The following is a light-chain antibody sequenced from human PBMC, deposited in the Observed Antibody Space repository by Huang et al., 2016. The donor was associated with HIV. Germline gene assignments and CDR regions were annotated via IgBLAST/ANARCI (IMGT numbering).Light chain of an antibody. CDR1: QSIGTY. Sequence: EIVLTQSPVTLSLSPGDRATLSCRASQSIGTYLAWYQQKSGQAPRPRIYEVSNRAAGVPARFSASGSETDFTLTIASLDPDDFAIYHCQQRSKWPLTFGGGTKVEMK. CDR3: QQRSKWPLT. CDR2: EVS. V-gene: IGKV3-11*01. J-gene: IGKJ4*01.